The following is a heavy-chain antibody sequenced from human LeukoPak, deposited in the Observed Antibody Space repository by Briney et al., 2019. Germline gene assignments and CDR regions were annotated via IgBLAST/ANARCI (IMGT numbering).Heavy chain of an antibody. D-gene: IGHD3-10*01. Sequence: PSETLSLTCAVSGGSISSSNWWSWIRQPPGKGLEWIGYIYYSGSTNYNPSLKSRVTISVDTSKNQFSLKLSSVTAADTAVYYCARVSYHFDYWGQGTLVTVSS. CDR2: IYYSGST. CDR1: GGSISSSNW. CDR3: ARVSYHFDY. J-gene: IGHJ4*02. V-gene: IGHV4-61*01.